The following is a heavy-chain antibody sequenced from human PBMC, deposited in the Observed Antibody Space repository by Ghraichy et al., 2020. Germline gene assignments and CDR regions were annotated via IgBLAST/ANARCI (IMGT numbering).Heavy chain of an antibody. CDR1: GGSIRTGDYS. V-gene: IGHV4-30-2*01. J-gene: IGHJ6*02. CDR3: AVLASHGVDV. Sequence: LRLSYGDYGGSIRTGDYSWTWIRQAPGKGLEWIGYIHYSGSAHHNPSLKSRVTISVDGSRNRFSLDVTSVTAADAAVYYCAVLASHGVDVWGQGTTVAVS. D-gene: IGHD3-3*01. CDR2: IHYSGSA.